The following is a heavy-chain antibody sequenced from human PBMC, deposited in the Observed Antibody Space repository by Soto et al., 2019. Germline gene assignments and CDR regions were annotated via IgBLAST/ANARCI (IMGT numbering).Heavy chain of an antibody. V-gene: IGHV4-59*08. Sequence: SETLSLTCTVSGGSISSYYWSWIRQPPGKGLEWIGYIYYSGSTNYNPSLKSRVTISVDTSKNQFSLKLSSVTAADTAVYYCAGVESNGMDVWGQGTTITVSS. CDR1: GGSISSYY. CDR2: IYYSGST. CDR3: AGVESNGMDV. J-gene: IGHJ6*02.